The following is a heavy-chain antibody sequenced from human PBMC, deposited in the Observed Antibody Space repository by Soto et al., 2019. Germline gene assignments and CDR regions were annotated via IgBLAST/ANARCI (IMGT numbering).Heavy chain of an antibody. CDR3: AKGFSAVVTNAFDI. J-gene: IGHJ3*02. D-gene: IGHD5-18*01. Sequence: EAQLLESGGGLVQPGGSLRLSCAASGFTFSNYAMSWVRQAPEKGLEWVSVISGSGGTTYYADSVKGRFTISRDNSKNTLYLQMNSLRAEDTDVYYCAKGFSAVVTNAFDIWGQGTMVTVSS. CDR1: GFTFSNYA. V-gene: IGHV3-23*01. CDR2: ISGSGGTT.